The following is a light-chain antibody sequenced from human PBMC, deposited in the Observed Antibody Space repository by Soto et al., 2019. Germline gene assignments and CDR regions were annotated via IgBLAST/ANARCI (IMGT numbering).Light chain of an antibody. CDR3: QQSYSNPLT. J-gene: IGKJ4*01. CDR1: QTISSY. Sequence: DIQMTQSPSSLSAYVGDRVNITCRASQTISSYLNWYQQTPGKAPKLLIYAASSLQSGVPSRFSGSGSGTDFTLTISSLQPADFATYYCQQSYSNPLTFGGGTNVAI. V-gene: IGKV1-39*01. CDR2: AAS.